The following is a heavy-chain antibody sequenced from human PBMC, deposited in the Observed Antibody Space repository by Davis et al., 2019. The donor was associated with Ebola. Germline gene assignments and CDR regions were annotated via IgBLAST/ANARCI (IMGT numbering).Heavy chain of an antibody. CDR2: IYSGGST. J-gene: IGHJ5*02. CDR1: GFTVSSNF. CDR3: ARTMTKVTTGWFDP. D-gene: IGHD4-17*01. Sequence: GGSLRLSCAASGFTVSSNFISWVRQAPGKGLEWVSVIYSGGSTYYADSVKGRFTISRDNSKNTLYLQMNSLRAEDTAVYYCARTMTKVTTGWFDPLGQGTLGTVSS. V-gene: IGHV3-53*01.